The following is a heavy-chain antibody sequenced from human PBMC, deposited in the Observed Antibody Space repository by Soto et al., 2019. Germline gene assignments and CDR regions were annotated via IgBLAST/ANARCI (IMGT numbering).Heavy chain of an antibody. J-gene: IGHJ4*02. CDR1: GFTFSSYA. D-gene: IGHD3-3*01. Sequence: EVQLLESGGGLVQPGGSLRLSCAASGFTFSSYAMSWVRQAPGKGLEWVSAISGSGGSTYYADSVKGRFTISRDNSKNTMYLQMNSLTAEDTAVYYCARASITIFGVVDYWGQGTLVTVSS. V-gene: IGHV3-23*01. CDR3: ARASITIFGVVDY. CDR2: ISGSGGST.